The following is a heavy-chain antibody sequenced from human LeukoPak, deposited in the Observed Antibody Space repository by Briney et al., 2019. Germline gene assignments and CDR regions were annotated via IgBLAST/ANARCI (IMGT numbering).Heavy chain of an antibody. CDR2: VSGYNAKT. CDR3: ARETSTTWPPRYFQH. V-gene: IGHV1-18*01. CDR1: GYPFTHYY. Sequence: SVKVSCKTSGYPFTHYYITWVRQAPGQGLEWMGWVSGYNAKTSYAQKFQGRVTMTIETSTTTAYMELESLRSDDTTVYYCARETSTTWPPRYFQHWGQGTLVAVSS. D-gene: IGHD1-14*01. J-gene: IGHJ1*01.